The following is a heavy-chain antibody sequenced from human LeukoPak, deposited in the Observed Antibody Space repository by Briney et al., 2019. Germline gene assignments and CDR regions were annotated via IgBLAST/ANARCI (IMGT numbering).Heavy chain of an antibody. V-gene: IGHV4-59*01. D-gene: IGHD3-22*01. J-gene: IGHJ4*02. CDR1: GGSISSYY. CDR3: AREQSSGYLYYFDY. CDR2: IYYSGST. Sequence: SETLSLTCTVSGGSISSYYWSWIRQPPGKGLEWMGYIYYSGSTNYNPSLKSRVTISVDTSKNQFSLKLSSVTAADTAVYYCAREQSSGYLYYFDYWGQGTLVTVSS.